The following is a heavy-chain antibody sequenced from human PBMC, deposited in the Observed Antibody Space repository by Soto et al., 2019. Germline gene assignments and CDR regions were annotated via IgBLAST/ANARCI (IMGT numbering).Heavy chain of an antibody. D-gene: IGHD3-22*01. V-gene: IGHV3-48*02. Sequence: GGSLRLSCAASGFTFSSYSMNWVRQAPGKGLEWVSYISSSSSTIYYADSVKGRFTISRDNAKNSLYLQMNSLRDEDTAVYYCARSGYYDSSGYPDNNWFDPWGQGTLVTVSS. CDR1: GFTFSSYS. CDR3: ARSGYYDSSGYPDNNWFDP. CDR2: ISSSSSTI. J-gene: IGHJ5*02.